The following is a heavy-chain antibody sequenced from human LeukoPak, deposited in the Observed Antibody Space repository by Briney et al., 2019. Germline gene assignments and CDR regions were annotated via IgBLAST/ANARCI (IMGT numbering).Heavy chain of an antibody. J-gene: IGHJ3*02. CDR2: ISGSGGST. CDR1: GFTFSNAW. CDR3: AKDPYYYDSSGYYYAAFDI. V-gene: IGHV3-23*01. Sequence: GGSLRLSCAASGFTFSNAWMSWVRQAPGKGLEWVSAISGSGGSTYYADSVKGRFTISRDNSKNTLYLQMNSLRAEDTAVYYCAKDPYYYDSSGYYYAAFDIWGQGTMVTVSS. D-gene: IGHD3-22*01.